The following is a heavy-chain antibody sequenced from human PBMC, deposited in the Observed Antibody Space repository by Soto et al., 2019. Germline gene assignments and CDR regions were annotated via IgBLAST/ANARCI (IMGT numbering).Heavy chain of an antibody. J-gene: IGHJ3*02. D-gene: IGHD3-22*01. CDR2: IYYSGST. V-gene: IGHV4-39*01. CDR3: ARTYYYDSSGYYGDAFDI. CDR1: GGSISSSSYY. Sequence: SETLSLTCTVSGGSISSSSYYWGWIRQPPGKGLEWIGSIYYSGSTYYNPSLKSRVTISVDTSKNQFSLKLSSVTAADTAVYYCARTYYYDSSGYYGDAFDIWGQGTMVTV.